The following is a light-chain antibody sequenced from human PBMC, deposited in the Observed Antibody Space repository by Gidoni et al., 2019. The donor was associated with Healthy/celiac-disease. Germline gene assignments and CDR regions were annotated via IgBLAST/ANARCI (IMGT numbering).Light chain of an antibody. Sequence: EIVLTQSPGTLSLSPGERATLSCRASQSVSSSYLAWYQQKPGQAPRLLIYGASSRATGIPDRFSGSVSWTDFTLTISRLEPEDFAVYYCQQYGSSPWTFGQGTKVEIK. CDR3: QQYGSSPWT. J-gene: IGKJ1*01. CDR2: GAS. V-gene: IGKV3-20*01. CDR1: QSVSSSY.